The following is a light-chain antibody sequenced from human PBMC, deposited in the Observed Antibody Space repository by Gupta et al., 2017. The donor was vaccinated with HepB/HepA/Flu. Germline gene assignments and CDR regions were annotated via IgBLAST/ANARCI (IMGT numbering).Light chain of an antibody. J-gene: IGKJ4*01. CDR3: QQRSNWVT. CDR1: QSVSSY. CDR2: DAS. V-gene: IGKV3-11*01. Sequence: EIVLTQSPAPLSLSPGERATLSCRASQSVSSYLAWYQQKPGQAPRLLIYDASNRATGIPARFSGSGAGTDFTLTSSSRESEDCEVYYGQQRSNWVTFGGGTKVEIK.